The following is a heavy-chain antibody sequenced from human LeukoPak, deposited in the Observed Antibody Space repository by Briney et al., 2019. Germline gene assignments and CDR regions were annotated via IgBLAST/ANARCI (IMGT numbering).Heavy chain of an antibody. V-gene: IGHV3-23*01. Sequence: GGSLRLSCAASGFTFSVSVMNWVRQAPGKGLEWVSAISGSGGSTYYADSVKGRFTISRDNAKNSLYLQMNSPRADDTAVYYCARLYSSSVNFWGQGTMVTVSS. CDR3: ARLYSSSVNF. CDR2: ISGSGGST. J-gene: IGHJ4*02. CDR1: GFTFSVSV. D-gene: IGHD6-13*01.